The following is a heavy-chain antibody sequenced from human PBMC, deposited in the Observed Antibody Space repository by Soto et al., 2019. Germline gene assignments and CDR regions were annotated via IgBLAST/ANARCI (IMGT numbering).Heavy chain of an antibody. CDR2: IYHSGST. V-gene: IGHV4-4*02. J-gene: IGHJ6*02. CDR3: ASALASDFYYYYALDV. D-gene: IGHD3-3*02. Sequence: QVQLQESGPGLVKPSGTLSLTCAVSSGSISSSNWWSWVRQPPGKGLEWIGEIYHSGSTYYNPSLKSRVTISVDTSKNQFSLEMSSVTAADTAVYYCASALASDFYYYYALDVWGQGTTVTVSS. CDR1: SGSISSSNW.